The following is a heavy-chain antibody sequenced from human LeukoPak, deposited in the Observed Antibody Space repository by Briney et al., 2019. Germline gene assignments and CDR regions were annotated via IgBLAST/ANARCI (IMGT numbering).Heavy chain of an antibody. Sequence: GESLKISCRGSGYSFTTYWIGWVRQMPGKGLEWMGIIYPGDSDTRYSPSFQGQVTMSAGKSINTAYLQWSSLKASDTAMYYCARRKGCSSTSCPPDYWGQGTLVTVSS. J-gene: IGHJ4*02. CDR3: ARRKGCSSTSCPPDY. D-gene: IGHD2-2*01. CDR1: GYSFTTYW. CDR2: IYPGDSDT. V-gene: IGHV5-51*01.